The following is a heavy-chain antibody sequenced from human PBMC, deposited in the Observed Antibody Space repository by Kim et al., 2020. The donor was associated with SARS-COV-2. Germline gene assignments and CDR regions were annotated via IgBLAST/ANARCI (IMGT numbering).Heavy chain of an antibody. Sequence: GGSLRLSCVASGFTFSSYAMHWVRQAPGKGLEWVAVISYDGSNKYYADSVKGRFTISRDNSKNTLYLQMNSLRAEDTAVYYCATGGGRRYFDWSPDDWGQGTLVTVSS. V-gene: IGHV3-30*04. D-gene: IGHD3-9*01. CDR2: ISYDGSNK. CDR3: ATGGGRRYFDWSPDD. CDR1: GFTFSSYA. J-gene: IGHJ4*03.